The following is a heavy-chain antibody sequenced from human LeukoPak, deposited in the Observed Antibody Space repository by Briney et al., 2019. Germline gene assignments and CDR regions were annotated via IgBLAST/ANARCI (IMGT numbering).Heavy chain of an antibody. D-gene: IGHD2-2*01. CDR3: AKGGAGYCSSTSCLYYFDY. Sequence: GGSLRLSCAASGFTFSTYAMNWVRQAPGKGLEWVSTISGSGDSTYYADSVKGRFTISRDNSKNTLLLQMNSLRAEDTAVYYCAKGGAGYCSSTSCLYYFDYWGQGTLVTVST. CDR1: GFTFSTYA. V-gene: IGHV3-23*01. CDR2: ISGSGDST. J-gene: IGHJ4*02.